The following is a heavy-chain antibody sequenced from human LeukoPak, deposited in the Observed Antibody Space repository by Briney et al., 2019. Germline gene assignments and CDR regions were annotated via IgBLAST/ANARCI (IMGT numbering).Heavy chain of an antibody. Sequence: PGGSLRLSCAASGFTFSSYSMNWVRQAPGKGLEWVSSIGSSSSYIYYADSVKGRFTISRDNAKNSLYLQMNSLRAEDTAVYYCARGELDTAMVVSYYFDYWGQGTLVTVSS. J-gene: IGHJ4*02. CDR2: IGSSSSYI. CDR1: GFTFSSYS. V-gene: IGHV3-21*01. CDR3: ARGELDTAMVVSYYFDY. D-gene: IGHD5-18*01.